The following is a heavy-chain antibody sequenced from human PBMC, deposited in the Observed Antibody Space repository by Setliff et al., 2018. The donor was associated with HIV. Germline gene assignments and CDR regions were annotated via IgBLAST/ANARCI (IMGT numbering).Heavy chain of an antibody. V-gene: IGHV3-7*01. J-gene: IGHJ4*02. CDR1: GFTFSDFW. CDR2: IKQDGSET. CDR3: VKDPYHYGSGSYYHYFDY. D-gene: IGHD3-10*01. Sequence: GGSLRLSCAASGFTFSDFWMTWVRQAPEKGLEWVANIKQDGSETFYVDSVKGRFTISRDNSKNSLYLQMHSLRAEDTAVYYCVKDPYHYGSGSYYHYFDYWGQGTPVTVSS.